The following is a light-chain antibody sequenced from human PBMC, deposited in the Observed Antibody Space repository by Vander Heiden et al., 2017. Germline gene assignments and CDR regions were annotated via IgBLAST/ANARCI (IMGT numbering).Light chain of an antibody. CDR3: NSRDSSGNHLM. J-gene: IGLJ3*02. CDR2: GKN. Sequence: SSELTQDPAVSVALGPTVRITCQGHSLRTYYASWYQQKPGRAPVLVIYGKNNRPSGIPDRFSGSSSGNTASLTITGAQAEDEADYYCNSRDSSGNHLMFGGGTKLTVL. CDR1: SLRTYY. V-gene: IGLV3-19*01.